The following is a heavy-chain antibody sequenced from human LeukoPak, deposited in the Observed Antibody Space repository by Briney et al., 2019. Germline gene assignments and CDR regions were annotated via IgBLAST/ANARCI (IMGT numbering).Heavy chain of an antibody. CDR3: AKGDSSGWYMAFDI. CDR1: GSTFSSYA. CDR2: ISGSGVST. V-gene: IGHV3-23*01. Sequence: PGGSLRLSCAASGSTFSSYAMTWVRQTPGKGLEWVSAISGSGVSTYYTDSVKGRFTISRDNSKNTLSLQMNSLRADDTAVYYCAKGDSSGWYMAFDIWGQGTMVTVSS. J-gene: IGHJ3*02. D-gene: IGHD6-19*01.